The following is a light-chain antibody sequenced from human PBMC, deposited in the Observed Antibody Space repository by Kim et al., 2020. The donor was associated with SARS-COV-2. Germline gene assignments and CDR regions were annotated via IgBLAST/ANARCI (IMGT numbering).Light chain of an antibody. V-gene: IGLV2-8*01. J-gene: IGLJ2*01. Sequence: GQSVTISCTGTSSDVGGSNYVSWYRQHPGKAPKLMIYEVNERPSGVPDRFSGSKSGNTASLTVSGLQSEDEADYYCSSYAGSNIVVFGGGTQLTVL. CDR2: EVN. CDR3: SSYAGSNIVV. CDR1: SSDVGGSNY.